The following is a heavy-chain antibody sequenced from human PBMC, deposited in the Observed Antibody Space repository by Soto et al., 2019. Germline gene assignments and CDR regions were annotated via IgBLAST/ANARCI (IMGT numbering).Heavy chain of an antibody. CDR1: GYTFTGYY. D-gene: IGHD3-9*01. CDR2: INPNSGGT. CDR3: ARVDVTGYYYGMDG. J-gene: IGHJ6*02. Sequence: ASVKVSCKASGYTFTGYYMHWVRQAPGQGLEWMGWINPNSGGTNYAQKFQGWVTMTRDTSISTAYMELSRLRSDDTAVYYCARVDVTGYYYGMDGWAQGTTVTFSS. V-gene: IGHV1-2*04.